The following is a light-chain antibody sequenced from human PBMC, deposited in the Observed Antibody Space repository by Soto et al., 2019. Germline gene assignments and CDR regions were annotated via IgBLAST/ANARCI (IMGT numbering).Light chain of an antibody. CDR2: DAS. J-gene: IGKJ3*01. CDR1: QSVSSY. Sequence: EIVLTQSPATMYLSPGERATLSCRASQSVSSYLAWYQQKPCQAPRLLIYDASNRATGIPARFSGSGSGTDFTLTISSLDPEDFAVYYCQQSSNWPPTFGPGTKVDIK. V-gene: IGKV3-11*01. CDR3: QQSSNWPPT.